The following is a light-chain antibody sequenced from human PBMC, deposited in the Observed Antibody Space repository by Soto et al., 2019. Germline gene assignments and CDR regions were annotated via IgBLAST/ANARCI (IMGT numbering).Light chain of an antibody. CDR1: QSISSW. V-gene: IGKV1-5*03. Sequence: ILVIQSPSTMSASVGDRVTITCRASQSISSWLAWYQQKPGRAPKLLIYKASSLESGVPSRFSGSGSGTEFTLTISRLQPEDGATYFCQEVYGHPPAFEPGTRLEIK. CDR2: KAS. CDR3: QEVYGHPPA. J-gene: IGKJ5*01.